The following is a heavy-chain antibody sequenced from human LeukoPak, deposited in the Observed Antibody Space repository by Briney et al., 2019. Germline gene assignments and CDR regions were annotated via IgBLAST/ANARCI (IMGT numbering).Heavy chain of an antibody. Sequence: PSETLSLTCAVYGGSFSGYYWSWIRQPPGKGLEWIGEINHSGSTNYNPSLKSRVTISVDTSKNQFSLKLSSVTAADTAVYYRARDVRIVGALCFFDYWGQGTLVTVSS. J-gene: IGHJ4*02. CDR3: ARDVRIVGALCFFDY. V-gene: IGHV4-34*01. CDR2: INHSGST. D-gene: IGHD1-26*01. CDR1: GGSFSGYY.